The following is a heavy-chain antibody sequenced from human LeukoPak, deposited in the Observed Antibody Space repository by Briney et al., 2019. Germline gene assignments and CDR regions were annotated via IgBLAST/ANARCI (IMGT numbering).Heavy chain of an antibody. CDR2: MSSTHSSI. Sequence: GGSMRLSGAASGFTFSAYTMNWVRHAPGRVLEWASSMSSTHSSIYYADSVKSRFTISRDNANNSLYLQMNSLRPEDTAVYYCARERGYDILDAFDIWGQGTMVTVSS. V-gene: IGHV3-21*01. D-gene: IGHD3-9*01. CDR3: ARERGYDILDAFDI. J-gene: IGHJ3*02. CDR1: GFTFSAYT.